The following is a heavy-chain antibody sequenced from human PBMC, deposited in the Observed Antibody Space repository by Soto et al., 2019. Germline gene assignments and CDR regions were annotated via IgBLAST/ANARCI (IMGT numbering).Heavy chain of an antibody. CDR3: ARSVEGHFDY. Sequence: EVQLVESGGGLVQPGGSLRLTCVASGFPFSIYSMNWVRQAPGKGLECSSYITSDTNTIKYADSVKGRFTISRDNAKNLVYLQMNRLRDEAKAVYFCARSVEGHFDYWGQGTVVTVSS. CDR1: GFPFSIYS. J-gene: IGHJ4*02. V-gene: IGHV3-48*02. D-gene: IGHD6-19*01. CDR2: ITSDTNTI.